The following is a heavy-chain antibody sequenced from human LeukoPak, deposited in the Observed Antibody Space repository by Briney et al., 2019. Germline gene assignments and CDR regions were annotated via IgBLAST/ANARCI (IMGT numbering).Heavy chain of an antibody. Sequence: ASVKVSCKASGYTFTGYYMHWVRQAPGQGLEWMGRINPNSGGTNNAQKFQGRVTMTRDTSISTAYMELSRLRSDDTAVYYCARGSFPEMATTHFDYWGQGTLVTVSS. V-gene: IGHV1-2*06. CDR2: INPNSGGT. CDR3: ARGSFPEMATTHFDY. J-gene: IGHJ4*02. D-gene: IGHD5-24*01. CDR1: GYTFTGYY.